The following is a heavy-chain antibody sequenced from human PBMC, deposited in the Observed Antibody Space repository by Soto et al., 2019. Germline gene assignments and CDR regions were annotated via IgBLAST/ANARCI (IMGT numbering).Heavy chain of an antibody. D-gene: IGHD6-13*01. V-gene: IGHV4-4*07. J-gene: IGHJ4*02. Sequence: PSETLSLTCTVSGGSISSYYWSWIRQPAGKGLEWIGRIYTTGSTNYNPSLKSRVTMSVDTSKNQFSLKLGSVTAADTAVYFCARTSSWLPFDYWGQGTLVTVSS. CDR3: ARTSSWLPFDY. CDR1: GGSISSYY. CDR2: IYTTGST.